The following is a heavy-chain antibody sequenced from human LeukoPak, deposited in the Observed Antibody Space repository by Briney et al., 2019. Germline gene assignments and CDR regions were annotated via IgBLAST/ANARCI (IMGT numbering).Heavy chain of an antibody. D-gene: IGHD2-2*01. Sequence: ASETLSLTCAVYGGSFSGYYWSWIRQPPGKGLEWTGEINHSGSTNYNPSLKSRVTISVDTSRNQFSLKLSSVTAADTAVYYCARRSTVPAANFDYWGQGTLVTVSS. J-gene: IGHJ4*02. CDR3: ARRSTVPAANFDY. CDR1: GGSFSGYY. CDR2: INHSGST. V-gene: IGHV4-34*01.